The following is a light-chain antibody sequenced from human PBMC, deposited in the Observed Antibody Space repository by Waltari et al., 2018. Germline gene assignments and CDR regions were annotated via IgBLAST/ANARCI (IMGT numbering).Light chain of an antibody. CDR3: QQYGTSVFS. CDR1: QSVGHTY. Sequence: ETVLTQSPGSLSLSPGETATLSCRASQSVGHTYLAWYQQRPGQAPRLLIYAASCRATGVPDRFSGSGSGSGSGTNFTLTISRLEPEDFAVYYCQQYGTSVFSFGPGTKVDF. V-gene: IGKV3-20*01. J-gene: IGKJ3*01. CDR2: AAS.